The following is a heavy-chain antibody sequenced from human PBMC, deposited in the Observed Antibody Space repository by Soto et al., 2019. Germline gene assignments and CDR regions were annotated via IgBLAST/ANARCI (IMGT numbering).Heavy chain of an antibody. D-gene: IGHD3-22*01. CDR3: ASLYYYDSSGYYYVEDF. Sequence: ASMKVSWKASGYTFNRYAIRWVRQAPGQGLEWIGWISAYNGNTNYAQKLQGRVTMTTDTSTSTAYMELRSLRSDDTAVYHCASLYYYDSSGYYYVEDFWG. J-gene: IGHJ6*02. CDR2: ISAYNGNT. V-gene: IGHV1-18*01. CDR1: GYTFNRYA.